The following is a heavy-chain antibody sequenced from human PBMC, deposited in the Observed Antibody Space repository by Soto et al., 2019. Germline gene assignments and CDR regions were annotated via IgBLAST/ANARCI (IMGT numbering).Heavy chain of an antibody. CDR2: ISGSGGVT. V-gene: IGHV3-23*01. CDR1: GFTFRSNA. CDR3: AREGVYSDYGDAFDI. Sequence: EVQLLGSGGGLVQPGGSLRLPCAASGFTFRSNALSWVRQVPGKGLEGVSHISGSGGVTYYADSVKGRFTISRDNSKNTLNLQMNRLRVEDTAVYYCAREGVYSDYGDAFDIWGQGTMVTVSS. J-gene: IGHJ3*02. D-gene: IGHD5-12*01.